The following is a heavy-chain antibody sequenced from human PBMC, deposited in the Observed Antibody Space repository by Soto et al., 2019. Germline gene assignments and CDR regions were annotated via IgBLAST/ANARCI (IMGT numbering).Heavy chain of an antibody. Sequence: SETLSLTCTDSGGSISSGDYYWSWIRQTPGKGLEWIGYIYYSGSTYYNPSLKSRVTISVDTSKNQFSLKLSSVTAADTAVYYCAKETYYYDSSGYYYRGAFDIWGQGTMVTVSS. CDR2: IYYSGST. CDR1: GGSISSGDYY. CDR3: AKETYYYDSSGYYYRGAFDI. V-gene: IGHV4-30-4*01. D-gene: IGHD3-22*01. J-gene: IGHJ3*02.